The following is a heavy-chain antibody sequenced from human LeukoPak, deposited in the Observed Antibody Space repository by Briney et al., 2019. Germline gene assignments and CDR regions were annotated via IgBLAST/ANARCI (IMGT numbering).Heavy chain of an antibody. CDR2: ISYSGST. CDR1: GGSISSSSYY. J-gene: IGHJ6*03. Sequence: SETLSLTCTVSGGSISSSSYYWDWIRQPPGKGLEWIGSISYSGSTYYNPSLKSRVTISVDTSKNQFSLKLSSVTAADTAIYYCARDGVLRYLPMDVWGKGTTVTVSS. V-gene: IGHV4-39*07. CDR3: ARDGVLRYLPMDV. D-gene: IGHD3-9*01.